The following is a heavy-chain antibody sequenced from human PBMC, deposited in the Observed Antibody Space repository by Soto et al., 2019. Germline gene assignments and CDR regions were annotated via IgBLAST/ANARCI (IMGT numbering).Heavy chain of an antibody. D-gene: IGHD4-17*01. J-gene: IGHJ5*02. CDR3: ERQVYGEYLGGNWFDP. V-gene: IGHV4-39*01. Sequence: SETLSLSCSVLDDSISDSLYYWGWIRQSPERGLEWIGSISHDGHAYYNPPPKSRVTLLADTSRNQFYLKMKSVTVADTALYFWERQVYGEYLGGNWFDPLGQGAPVTVSS. CDR2: ISHDGHA. CDR1: DDSISDSLYY.